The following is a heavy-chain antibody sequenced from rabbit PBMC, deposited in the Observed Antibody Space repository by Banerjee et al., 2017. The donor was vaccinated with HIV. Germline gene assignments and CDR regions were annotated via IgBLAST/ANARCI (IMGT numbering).Heavy chain of an antibody. D-gene: IGHD4-1*01. V-gene: IGHV1S45*01. CDR2: IDAGSSGKT. CDR1: GFDLTTYHY. Sequence: QEQLEESGGGLVKPEGSLTLTCKASGFDLTTYHYMCWVRQAPGKGLEWIACIDAGSSGKTYYASWAKGRFTISKTSSTTVTLQMTSLTAADTATYFCARDLAGVIGWNFNFWGQGTLVTVS. J-gene: IGHJ4*01. CDR3: ARDLAGVIGWNFNF.